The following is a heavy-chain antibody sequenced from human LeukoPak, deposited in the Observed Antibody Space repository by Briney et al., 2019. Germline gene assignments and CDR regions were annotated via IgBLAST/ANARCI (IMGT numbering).Heavy chain of an antibody. Sequence: SETLSLTCTVSGGSISSSSYYWGWIRQPPGKGLEWIGSIYYSGSTYYNPSLKSRVTISVDTSKNQFSLKLSSVTAADTAVHYCARVAAPVAGTVAFDYWGQGTLVTVSS. CDR1: GGSISSSSYY. CDR2: IYYSGST. D-gene: IGHD6-19*01. CDR3: ARVAAPVAGTVAFDY. V-gene: IGHV4-39*07. J-gene: IGHJ4*02.